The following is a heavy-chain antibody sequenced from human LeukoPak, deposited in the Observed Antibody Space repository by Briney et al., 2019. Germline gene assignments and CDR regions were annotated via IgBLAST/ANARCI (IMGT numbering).Heavy chain of an antibody. D-gene: IGHD3-10*01. CDR2: IYYGGST. V-gene: IGHV4-31*03. J-gene: IGHJ4*02. CDR3: ARADGGVRGYYFDY. CDR1: GASISSGGYY. Sequence: SQTLSLTCTVSGASISSGGYYWSWVRQDPGKGLEWIGYIYYGGSTYYNPSLKSRITISVDTSKNQFSLELSSVTAVDTAVYFCARADGGVRGYYFDYWGQGIMVTVSS.